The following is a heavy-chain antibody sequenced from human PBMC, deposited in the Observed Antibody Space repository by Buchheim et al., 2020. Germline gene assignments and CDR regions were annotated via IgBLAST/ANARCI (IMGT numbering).Heavy chain of an antibody. CDR3: ANPYDSSGYVDY. J-gene: IGHJ4*02. Sequence: EVQLLESGGGLVKPGGSLRLSCAASGFTFNIYAMSWVRQAPRKGLEWVSAISGSGGSTYYADSVKGRFTISRDNSKKTLYLQMNSLMADDTAVYYCANPYDSSGYVDYWGQGTL. CDR1: GFTFNIYA. D-gene: IGHD3-22*01. CDR2: ISGSGGST. V-gene: IGHV3-23*01.